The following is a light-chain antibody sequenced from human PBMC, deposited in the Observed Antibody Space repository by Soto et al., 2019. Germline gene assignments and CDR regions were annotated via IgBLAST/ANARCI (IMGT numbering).Light chain of an antibody. CDR2: AAS. CDR3: QHSYSTPFT. V-gene: IGKV1-39*01. J-gene: IGKJ3*01. CDR1: QSISNY. Sequence: DIQMTQSPSSLSASVGDSVTITCRASQSISNYLNWYQQKPGKAPKLLVYAASSLQSGVPSRFSGSGSGPDFTLTISSLQPEDFATYYCQHSYSTPFTFGPATKVDIK.